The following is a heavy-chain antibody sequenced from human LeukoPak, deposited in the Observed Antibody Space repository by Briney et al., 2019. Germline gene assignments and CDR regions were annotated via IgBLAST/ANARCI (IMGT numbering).Heavy chain of an antibody. CDR1: GFTVSSNY. D-gene: IGHD6-13*01. V-gene: IGHV3-53*01. J-gene: IGHJ2*01. CDR2: IYSGGNT. CDR3: ARGSSWYRSFDWYFDL. Sequence: GGSLRLSCAASGFTVSSNYMSWVRQAPGKGLEWVSVIYSGGNTYYADSVRGRFTISRDNSKNTLYLQMNSLRAEDTAVYYCARGSSWYRSFDWYFDLWGRGTLVTVSS.